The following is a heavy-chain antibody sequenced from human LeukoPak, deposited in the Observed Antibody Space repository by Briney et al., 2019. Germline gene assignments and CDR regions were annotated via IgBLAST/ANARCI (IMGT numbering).Heavy chain of an antibody. CDR1: GYTFTSYG. CDR2: ISAYNGNT. V-gene: IGHV1-18*01. D-gene: IGHD2-8*01. Sequence: ASVKVSCKASGYTFTSYGISWVRQAPGQGLEWMGWISAYNGNTNYAQKLQGRVTMTTDTSTSTAYMELSSLESEDTALYYCARAPSYYSHGGGPGGYYFDNWGQGTLVTVSS. J-gene: IGHJ4*02. CDR3: ARAPSYYSHGGGPGGYYFDN.